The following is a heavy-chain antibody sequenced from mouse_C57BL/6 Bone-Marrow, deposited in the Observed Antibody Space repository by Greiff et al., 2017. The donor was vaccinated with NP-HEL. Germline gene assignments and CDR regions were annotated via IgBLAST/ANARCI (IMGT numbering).Heavy chain of an antibody. CDR3: KGAWFAY. J-gene: IGHJ3*01. CDR2: IHPNSGST. Sequence: PGQGLEWIGMIHPNSGSTNYNEKFKSKATLTVDKSSSTAYMQLSSLTSEDSSVYYCKGAWFAYWGQGTLVTVSA. V-gene: IGHV1-64*01.